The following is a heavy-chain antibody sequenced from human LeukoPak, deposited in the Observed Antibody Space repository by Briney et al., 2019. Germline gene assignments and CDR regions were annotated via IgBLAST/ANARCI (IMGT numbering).Heavy chain of an antibody. CDR3: AKDTHSRGWYEAEN. V-gene: IGHV3-23*01. D-gene: IGHD6-19*01. CDR2: ISGSGGST. J-gene: IGHJ4*02. Sequence: PGGSLRLSCAASGFTFSSYAMSWVRQAPGKGLEWVSAISGSGGSTYYADSVKGRFTISRDNSKNTLYLQMNSLRAEDTAVYYCAKDTHSRGWYEAENWGQGTLVTVSS. CDR1: GFTFSSYA.